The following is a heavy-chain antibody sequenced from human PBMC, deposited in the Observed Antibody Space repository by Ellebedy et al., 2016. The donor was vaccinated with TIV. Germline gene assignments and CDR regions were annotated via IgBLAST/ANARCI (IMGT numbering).Heavy chain of an antibody. Sequence: ASVKVSCKASGGTFSSYAVSWVRQAPGQGLEWVGGIIPIFGSTNYAQRFQGRITITADESTSTAYMELSSLRSDDTAVYYCARGGMIQLWTIKKLYGMDVWGQGTTVTVSS. V-gene: IGHV1-69*13. CDR2: IIPIFGST. D-gene: IGHD5-18*01. J-gene: IGHJ6*02. CDR1: GGTFSSYA. CDR3: ARGGMIQLWTIKKLYGMDV.